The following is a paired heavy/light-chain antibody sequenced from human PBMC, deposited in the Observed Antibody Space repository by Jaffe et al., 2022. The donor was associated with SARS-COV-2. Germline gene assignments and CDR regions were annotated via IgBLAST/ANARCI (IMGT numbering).Heavy chain of an antibody. CDR2: VSSGSVST. Sequence: EVQLVESGGGLVQPGGSLRLSCAASGFTFSNYAMSWVRQTPGKGLEWVSSVSSGSVSTDYTDSVKGRFSISRDNSKNTLSLQMNSLRDEDTALYYCAKATDNSGKNYFDSWGQGTLVIVSS. J-gene: IGHJ4*02. CDR3: AKATDNSGKNYFDS. D-gene: IGHD3-10*01. CDR1: GFTFSNYA. V-gene: IGHV3-23*04.
Light chain of an antibody. V-gene: IGKV1-12*01. Sequence: DIQMTQSPSSVSASVGDRVTITCRASQGISNWLAWYQQKPGRAPKLLIYAASSLQSGVPSRFSGSGSGTDFTLIISSLQPEDFASYYCQQAYTFPRTFGQGTKVEIK. CDR3: QQAYTFPRT. CDR1: QGISNW. CDR2: AAS. J-gene: IGKJ1*01.